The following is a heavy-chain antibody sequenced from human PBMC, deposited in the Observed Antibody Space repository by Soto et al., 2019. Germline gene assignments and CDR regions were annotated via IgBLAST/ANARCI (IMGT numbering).Heavy chain of an antibody. CDR2: IYYSGST. CDR1: GGSISSSSYY. CDR3: ARQEPWDSSGYYFDY. Sequence: SETLSLTCTVSGGSISSSSYYWGWIRQPPGKGLEWIGSIYYSGSTYYNPSLKSRVTISVDTSKNQFSLKLSSVTAADTAVYYCARQEPWDSSGYYFDYWGQGTLVTVSS. V-gene: IGHV4-39*01. D-gene: IGHD3-22*01. J-gene: IGHJ4*02.